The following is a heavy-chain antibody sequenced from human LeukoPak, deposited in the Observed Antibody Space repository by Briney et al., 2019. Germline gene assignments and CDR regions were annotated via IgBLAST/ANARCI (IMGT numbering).Heavy chain of an antibody. CDR1: VGSISGSSYS. CDR2: INFSGRT. D-gene: IGHD5-24*01. CDR3: ARLVPEATSRDFDY. Sequence: SETLSLTCTVSVGSISGSSYSWGLIRQPPGKGLEGIWNINFSGRTYYNPALKSRVTISVDTSKNQFSLKLNSVTAADTAIYHCARLVPEATSRDFDYWGQGALVTVSS. V-gene: IGHV4-39*01. J-gene: IGHJ4*02.